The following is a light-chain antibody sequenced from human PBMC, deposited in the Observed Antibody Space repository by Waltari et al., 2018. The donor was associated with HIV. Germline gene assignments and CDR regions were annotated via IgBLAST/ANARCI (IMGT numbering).Light chain of an antibody. V-gene: IGLV2-8*01. J-gene: IGLJ2*01. CDR2: EVS. CDR1: SSDIGLYNF. CDR3: FSYAGNIGLL. Sequence: QSALTQPPSASGSPGQSVTISCAGTSSDIGLYNFVSWYQHHPAKAPKLMISEVSRQPSGVPDRFSGSTSGNTASLTVSGLQAQDYAAYYCFSYAGNIGLLIGRRTKLTVL.